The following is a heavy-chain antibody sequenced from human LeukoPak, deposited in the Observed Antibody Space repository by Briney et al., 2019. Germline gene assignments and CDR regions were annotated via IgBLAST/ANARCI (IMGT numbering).Heavy chain of an antibody. CDR1: GFTFDDYA. Sequence: PGGSLRLSCAASGFTFDDYAMHWVRQAPGKGLEWVSGISWNSGSIGYADSVKGRFTISRDNAKNSLYLQMNSLRAEDTAVYYCARDRSGYLYYFDYWGQGTLVTVSS. D-gene: IGHD3-9*01. CDR3: ARDRSGYLYYFDY. CDR2: ISWNSGSI. J-gene: IGHJ4*02. V-gene: IGHV3-9*01.